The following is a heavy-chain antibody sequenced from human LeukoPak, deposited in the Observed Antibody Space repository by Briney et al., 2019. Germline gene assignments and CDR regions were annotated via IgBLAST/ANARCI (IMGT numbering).Heavy chain of an antibody. CDR3: ARDLGTAMANDY. CDR2: TYSGGST. Sequence: PGGSLKLSGAASGFTVTSNYMSWVRQAPGKGLEWVSVTYSGGSTYYADSVKGRFTISRDNSKNTLYLQMNSLRAEDTAVYYCARDLGTAMANDYWGQGTLVTVSS. D-gene: IGHD5-18*01. CDR1: GFTVTSNY. J-gene: IGHJ4*02. V-gene: IGHV3-66*01.